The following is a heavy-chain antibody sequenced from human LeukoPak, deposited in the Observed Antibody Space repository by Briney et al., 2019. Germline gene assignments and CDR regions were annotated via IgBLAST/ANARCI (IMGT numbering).Heavy chain of an antibody. Sequence: GASVKVSCKASGYTFTSYAMHWVRQAPGQRLEWIGWINAGNGNTKYSQKFQGRVTITRDTSASTAYMELSSLRSEDTAVYYWARGGIRYFDWLPDYWGQGTLVTVSS. J-gene: IGHJ4*02. V-gene: IGHV1-3*01. CDR1: GYTFTSYA. CDR3: ARGGIRYFDWLPDY. CDR2: INAGNGNT. D-gene: IGHD3-9*01.